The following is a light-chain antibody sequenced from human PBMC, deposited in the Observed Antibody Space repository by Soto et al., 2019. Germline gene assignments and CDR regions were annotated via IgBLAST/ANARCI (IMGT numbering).Light chain of an antibody. CDR3: AAWDDSLRGPL. V-gene: IGLV1-47*01. CDR1: SSNIGDNF. Sequence: QSVLTQPPSASGTPGQRVIISCSGSSSNIGDNFVYWYQHLPGTAPKLLIYRSNQRPSGVPDRFSGSKSDTSASLAISGLRSEDEAEYYCAAWDDSLRGPLFGGGTKLTV. CDR2: RSN. J-gene: IGLJ3*02.